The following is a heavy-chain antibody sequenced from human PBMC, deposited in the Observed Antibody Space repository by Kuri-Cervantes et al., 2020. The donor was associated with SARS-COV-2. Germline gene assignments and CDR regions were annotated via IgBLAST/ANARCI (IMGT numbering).Heavy chain of an antibody. CDR2: IIPIFGTA. D-gene: IGHD6-19*01. CDR3: ARGYSSGLRPYDAFDI. J-gene: IGHJ3*02. V-gene: IGHV1-69*01. Sequence: KISCKASGGTFSSYAISWVRQAPGQGLEWMGGIIPIFGTANYAQKFQGRVTITADESTSTAYMELSSLRSEDTAVYYCARGYSSGLRPYDAFDIWGQGTMVTVSS. CDR1: GGTFSSYA.